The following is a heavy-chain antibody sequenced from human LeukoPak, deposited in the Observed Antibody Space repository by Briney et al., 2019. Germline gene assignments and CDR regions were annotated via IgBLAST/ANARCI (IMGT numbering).Heavy chain of an antibody. Sequence: GGSLRLSCAASGFTFSTYWMSWVRQAPGKGLEWVAIIKQDGSEKYYVDSVKGRFTMSRDNAKNSLYLQMNSLRAEDTAVYYCARSPMVRGIIAHFDYWGQGTLVTVSS. J-gene: IGHJ4*02. CDR3: ARSPMVRGIIAHFDY. D-gene: IGHD3-10*01. V-gene: IGHV3-7*01. CDR1: GFTFSTYW. CDR2: IKQDGSEK.